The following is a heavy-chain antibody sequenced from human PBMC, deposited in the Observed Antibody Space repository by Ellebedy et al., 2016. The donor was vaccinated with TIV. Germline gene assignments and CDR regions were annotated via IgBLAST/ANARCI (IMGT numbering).Heavy chain of an antibody. V-gene: IGHV4-39*07. CDR1: GGSISSSGYY. J-gene: IGHJ3*02. CDR2: IYYSGST. Sequence: MPSETLSLTCTVSGGSISSSGYYWDWIRQPPGKGLEWIGKIYYSGSTYYNPSLKSRVTTSVHTSKNQVSLTLSSVTAADTAVYYGATRILAVALNAFDIWGKGTMVTVSS. D-gene: IGHD6-19*01. CDR3: ATRILAVALNAFDI.